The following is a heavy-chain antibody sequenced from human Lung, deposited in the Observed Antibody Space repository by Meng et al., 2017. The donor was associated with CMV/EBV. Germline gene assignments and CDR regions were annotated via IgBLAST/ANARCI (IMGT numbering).Heavy chain of an antibody. CDR3: VRANLGSADY. V-gene: IGHV1-2*06. J-gene: IGHJ4*02. CDR2: ITPSSGGT. D-gene: IGHD7-27*01. CDR1: GYTFTGYY. Sequence: QVQLVQAGPWVKKPGASVKVSCKASGYTFTGYYLHWLRQAPGQGLEWVGRITPSSGGTTYAQKFQGRVTMTRDTFISTAYMELSSLRSDDAAIYYCVRANLGSADYWGQGTLVTVSS.